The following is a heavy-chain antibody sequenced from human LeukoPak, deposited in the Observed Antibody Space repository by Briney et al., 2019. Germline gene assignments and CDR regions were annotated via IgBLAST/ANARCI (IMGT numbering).Heavy chain of an antibody. CDR1: GFTFSSYG. Sequence: PGRSLGLSCAASGFTFSSYGFHWVRQTPGKGLEWVAVIWFDGSNKYYADSVKGRFTISRDNSKNTVYLQMNSLRAEDTAVYYCARGGVGIGAFDIWGQGTRVIVSS. CDR3: ARGGVGIGAFDI. D-gene: IGHD2-8*01. V-gene: IGHV3-33*01. J-gene: IGHJ3*02. CDR2: IWFDGSNK.